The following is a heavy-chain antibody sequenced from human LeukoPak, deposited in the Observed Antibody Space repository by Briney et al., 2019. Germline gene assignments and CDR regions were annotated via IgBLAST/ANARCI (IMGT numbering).Heavy chain of an antibody. V-gene: IGHV3-7*01. J-gene: IGHJ1*01. Sequence: GGSLRLSCAASGFTFSSSAMSWVRQAPGKGLEWVAHINPDGRDTYYVDSVKGRFTISRDNAQNSMYLQMNSLRVEDTAVYYCTSWGDTTAEYFQRWGQGTLVTVSS. D-gene: IGHD2-21*02. CDR3: TSWGDTTAEYFQR. CDR2: INPDGRDT. CDR1: GFTFSSSA.